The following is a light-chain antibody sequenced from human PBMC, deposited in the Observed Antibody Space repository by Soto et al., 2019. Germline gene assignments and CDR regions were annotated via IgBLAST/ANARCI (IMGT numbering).Light chain of an antibody. CDR3: SSYTSSSTWL. J-gene: IGLJ3*02. Sequence: QSALTQPGSVSGSPGQAITISGTGTSSDVGNYNYVSWYQQHPGKAPKLMIYGVSNRPSEVSNRFSGSKSGNTASLTISGLQAENEADYYCSSYTSSSTWLFGGGTKLTVL. CDR2: GVS. CDR1: SSDVGNYNY. V-gene: IGLV2-14*01.